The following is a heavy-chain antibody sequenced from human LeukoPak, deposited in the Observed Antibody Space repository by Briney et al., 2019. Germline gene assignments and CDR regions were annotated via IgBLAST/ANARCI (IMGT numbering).Heavy chain of an antibody. CDR1: GGTFSSYT. Sequence: SVKVSCKASGGTFSSYTISWVRQAPGQGLEWMGRIIPILGIANYAQKFQGRVTITADKSTSTAYMELSSLRSEDTAVYYCASHLGYCSSTSCYPDDAFDIWGQGTMVTVSS. J-gene: IGHJ3*02. CDR3: ASHLGYCSSTSCYPDDAFDI. CDR2: IIPILGIA. V-gene: IGHV1-69*02. D-gene: IGHD2-2*01.